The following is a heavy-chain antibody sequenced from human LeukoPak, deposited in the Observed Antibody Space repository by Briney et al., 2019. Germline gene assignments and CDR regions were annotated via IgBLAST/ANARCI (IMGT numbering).Heavy chain of an antibody. J-gene: IGHJ4*02. CDR2: IRYDGSNK. CDR1: GFTFSSYW. CDR3: AKDESYCSSTSCYTGYFDY. D-gene: IGHD2-2*02. Sequence: GGSLRLSCAASGFTFSSYWMSWVRQAPGKGLEWVAFIRYDGSNKYYADSVKGRFTISRDNSKNTLYLQMNSLRAEDTAVYYCAKDESYCSSTSCYTGYFDYWGQGTLVTVSS. V-gene: IGHV3-30*02.